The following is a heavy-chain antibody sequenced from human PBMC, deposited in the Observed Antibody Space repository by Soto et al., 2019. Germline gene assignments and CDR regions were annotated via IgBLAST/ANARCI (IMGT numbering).Heavy chain of an antibody. CDR2: IYYSGST. Sequence: QVQLQESGPGLVKPSQTLSLTCTVSGGSMSSGSYYWSWIRQHPGKGLEWIGFIYYSGSTYYNPSLKSRVTISVDTSKNQFSLKLISVTAADTAVYYCARDDCSSTSCLFDYWGQGTLVTVSS. J-gene: IGHJ4*02. V-gene: IGHV4-31*03. CDR3: ARDDCSSTSCLFDY. D-gene: IGHD2-2*01. CDR1: GGSMSSGSYY.